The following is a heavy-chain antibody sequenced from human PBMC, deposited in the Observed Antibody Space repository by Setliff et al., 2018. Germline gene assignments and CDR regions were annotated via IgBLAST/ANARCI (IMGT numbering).Heavy chain of an antibody. CDR1: GYTFTDYH. Sequence: ASVKVSCKASGYTFTDYHIHWVRQALGQGLEWMGWSDPKSGAARYARKFRGRVTLTRDTSITTIYMEMNSVTSDDTAVYYCARDPFLVRQFPYYMDVWGKGTTVTVSS. CDR3: ARDPFLVRQFPYYMDV. CDR2: SDPKSGAA. D-gene: IGHD6-19*01. V-gene: IGHV1-2*02. J-gene: IGHJ6*03.